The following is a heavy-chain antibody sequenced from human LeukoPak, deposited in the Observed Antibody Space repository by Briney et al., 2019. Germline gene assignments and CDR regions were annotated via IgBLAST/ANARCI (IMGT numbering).Heavy chain of an antibody. D-gene: IGHD4-23*01. CDR1: GCSISSRNW. J-gene: IGHJ2*01. Sequence: TSDTLSLTCAVSGCSISSRNWWGWIRQPPGKGLEWIGHIFYRGDTYYSPSLKSRVTMSIDTSQNQFSLKLTSVTAVDTAVYFCARYGGDSDWYFDLWGRGTLVTVSS. CDR2: IFYRGDT. V-gene: IGHV4-28*01. CDR3: ARYGGDSDWYFDL.